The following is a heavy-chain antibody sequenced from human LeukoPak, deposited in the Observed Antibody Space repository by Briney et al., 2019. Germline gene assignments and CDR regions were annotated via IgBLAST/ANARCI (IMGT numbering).Heavy chain of an antibody. Sequence: GASVKVSCKASGYTFTSYYMHWVRQAPGQGLEWMGIINPSGGSTSYAQKFQGRVTMTRDTSISTAYMELSRLRSDDTAVYYCASTRDDSFFYYYFDYWGQGTLVTVSS. D-gene: IGHD1-1*01. V-gene: IGHV1-46*01. CDR3: ASTRDDSFFYYYFDY. J-gene: IGHJ4*02. CDR2: INPSGGST. CDR1: GYTFTSYY.